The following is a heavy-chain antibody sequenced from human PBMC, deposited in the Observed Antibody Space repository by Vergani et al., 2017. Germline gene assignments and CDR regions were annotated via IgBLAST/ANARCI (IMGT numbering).Heavy chain of an antibody. J-gene: IGHJ4*02. D-gene: IGHD4-11*01. CDR2: IYYSGST. Sequence: QLQLQESGPGLVKPSETLSLTCTVSGGSISSSSYYWGWIRQPPGKGLEWIGSIYYSGSTYYNPSLKSRVTISVDTSKNQFSLKLSSVTAADTAVYYCARDAGHDYSNPPLYWGQGTLVTVSS. V-gene: IGHV4-39*02. CDR1: GGSISSSSYY. CDR3: ARDAGHDYSNPPLY.